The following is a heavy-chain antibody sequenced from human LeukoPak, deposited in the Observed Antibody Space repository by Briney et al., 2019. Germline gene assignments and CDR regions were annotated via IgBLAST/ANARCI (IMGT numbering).Heavy chain of an antibody. Sequence: PSETLSLTCTVSGGSISSYYWSWIRQPPGKGLEWIGYIYYSGSTNYNPSLKSRVTISVDTSKNQFSLKLNSVTAADTAVYYCARGYCSGGTCHSGRWYFDLWGRGTLVTVSS. CDR2: IYYSGST. CDR3: ARGYCSGGTCHSGRWYFDL. J-gene: IGHJ2*01. D-gene: IGHD2-15*01. CDR1: GGSISSYY. V-gene: IGHV4-59*01.